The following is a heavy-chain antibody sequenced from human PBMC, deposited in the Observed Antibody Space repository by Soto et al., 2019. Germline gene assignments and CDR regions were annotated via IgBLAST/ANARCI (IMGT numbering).Heavy chain of an antibody. J-gene: IGHJ4*02. V-gene: IGHV3-21*01. CDR2: ISSSSSYI. CDR1: GFTFSSYS. CDR3: ARDENYGSGEERKYFDY. Sequence: GGSLRLSCAASGFTFSSYSMNWVRQAPGKGLEWVSSISSSSSYIYYADSVKGRFTISRDNAKNSLYLQMNSLRAEDTAVYYCARDENYGSGEERKYFDYWGQGTLVTVSS. D-gene: IGHD3-10*01.